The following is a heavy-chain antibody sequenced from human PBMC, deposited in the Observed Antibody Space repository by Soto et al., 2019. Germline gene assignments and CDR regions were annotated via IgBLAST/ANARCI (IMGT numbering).Heavy chain of an antibody. Sequence: SETLSLTCTVSGGSISSYYWSWIRQPPGKGLEWIGYIYYSGSTNYNPSLKSRVTISVDTSKNQFSLKLSSVTAADTAVYYCARARYYYDSSGYGQMYFDYWGQGTLVTVS. CDR1: GGSISSYY. CDR3: ARARYYYDSSGYGQMYFDY. CDR2: IYYSGST. V-gene: IGHV4-59*01. J-gene: IGHJ4*02. D-gene: IGHD3-22*01.